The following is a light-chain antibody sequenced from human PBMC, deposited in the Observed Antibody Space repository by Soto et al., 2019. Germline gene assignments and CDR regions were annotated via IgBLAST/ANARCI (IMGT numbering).Light chain of an antibody. Sequence: DIKMTNSPSTLSASLGDRVTITCRASQSISSWLAWYQQKPGKAPKLLIYDASSLESGVPSRFSGSGSGTEFTLTISSLQPDDFATYYCQQYNSYIFGQGTRLEI. CDR3: QQYNSYI. CDR2: DAS. V-gene: IGKV1-5*01. CDR1: QSISSW. J-gene: IGKJ5*01.